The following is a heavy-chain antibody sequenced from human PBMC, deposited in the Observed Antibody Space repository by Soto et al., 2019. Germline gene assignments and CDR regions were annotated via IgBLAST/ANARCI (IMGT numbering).Heavy chain of an antibody. CDR1: GESFTGFW. Sequence: GESLKISCKVFGESFTGFWIGWVRQTPGKGLEWVASIYPRDSDIRYNPSFQGQVTISADRSTTTAYLQWDSLKASDTAIYYCARLRFRSSWYSDFDYWGQGALVTVSS. D-gene: IGHD6-13*01. V-gene: IGHV5-51*01. CDR2: IYPRDSDI. CDR3: ARLRFRSSWYSDFDY. J-gene: IGHJ4*02.